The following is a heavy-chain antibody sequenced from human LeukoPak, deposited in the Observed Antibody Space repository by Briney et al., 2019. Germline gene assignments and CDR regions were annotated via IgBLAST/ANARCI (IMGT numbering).Heavy chain of an antibody. CDR1: GITFSSCA. CDR2: ISGSGGTT. J-gene: IGHJ4*02. CDR3: AKKAGSRTDQYPLDY. Sequence: PGGSLRLSCAASGITFSSCAMSWVRQAPGKGLEWVSVISGSGGTTYYADSVKGRFTISRDNSKNTLYLQMSSLRAEDTAVYYCAKKAGSRTDQYPLDYWGQGTLVTVSS. V-gene: IGHV3-23*01. D-gene: IGHD2-15*01.